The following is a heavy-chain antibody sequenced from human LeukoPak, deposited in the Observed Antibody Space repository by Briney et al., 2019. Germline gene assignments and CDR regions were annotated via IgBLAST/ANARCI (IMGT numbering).Heavy chain of an antibody. V-gene: IGHV3-23*01. J-gene: IGHJ4*02. D-gene: IGHD2-15*01. CDR1: GFTISSDA. Sequence: GGSLTLSCAVSGFTISSDALTWLRLAPGKGLECVSGISGSNTYYAESVKGRFSISRDASNNMLYLQMNSLRAEDTAVYYCARRTGDARYCSGYSCFPPDYWGQGTLVTVPS. CDR3: ARRTGDARYCSGYSCFPPDY. CDR2: ISGSNT.